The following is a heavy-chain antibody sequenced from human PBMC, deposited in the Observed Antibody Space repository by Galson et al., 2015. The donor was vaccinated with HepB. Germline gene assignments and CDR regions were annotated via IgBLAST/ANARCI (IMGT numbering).Heavy chain of an antibody. CDR1: GFTFSSYW. D-gene: IGHD1-26*01. J-gene: IGHJ3*02. Sequence: SLRLSCAASGFTFSSYWMHWVRQAPGKGLVWVSRINSDGSSASYADSVKGRFTISRDNAKNTLYLQMNSLRAEDTAVYYCARGGSYLRTEGAFDIWGQGTMVTVSS. CDR3: ARGGSYLRTEGAFDI. V-gene: IGHV3-74*01. CDR2: INSDGSSA.